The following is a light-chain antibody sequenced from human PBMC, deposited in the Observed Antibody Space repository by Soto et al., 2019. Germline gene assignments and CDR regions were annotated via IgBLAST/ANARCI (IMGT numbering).Light chain of an antibody. CDR2: GAS. J-gene: IGKJ1*01. CDR1: QGIKNY. Sequence: EIVMTQSPVTLSVSTGERATLSCRASQGIKNYLAWFQQKPGQAPRLLVYGASTRATTIPARFSGSGSGTEFTLSISSLQSEDFAVYYCQQYNSWPRTFGQGTKVDTK. CDR3: QQYNSWPRT. V-gene: IGKV3-15*01.